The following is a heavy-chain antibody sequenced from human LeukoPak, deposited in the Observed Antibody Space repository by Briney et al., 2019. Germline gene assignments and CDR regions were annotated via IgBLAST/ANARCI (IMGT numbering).Heavy chain of an antibody. D-gene: IGHD3-22*01. CDR3: ARDSEEGDYYDSSGSFDY. CDR1: GYTFTSYG. V-gene: IGHV1-18*01. CDR2: ISAYNGNT. Sequence: ASVKVSCKASGYTFTSYGISWVRQAPGQGLEWMGWISAYNGNTNYAQKLQGRVTMTTDTSTSTAYMELRSLRSDDTAVYYCARDSEEGDYYDSSGSFDYWGQGTLVTVSS. J-gene: IGHJ4*02.